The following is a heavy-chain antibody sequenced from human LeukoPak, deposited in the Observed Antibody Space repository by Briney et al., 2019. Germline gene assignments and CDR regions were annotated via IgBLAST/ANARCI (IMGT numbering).Heavy chain of an antibody. V-gene: IGHV4-39*01. Sequence: SETLSLTCTVSGDSISGSRYYWAWIRQPPGKGLEWIGSIYYSGSTYYSPSLKSRVTISLDTSKNQFSLKLSSVTAADTAVYYCARRGYSYGNLNFRFDYWGQGTLVTVSS. CDR1: GDSISGSRYY. J-gene: IGHJ4*02. CDR2: IYYSGST. CDR3: ARRGYSYGNLNFRFDY. D-gene: IGHD5-18*01.